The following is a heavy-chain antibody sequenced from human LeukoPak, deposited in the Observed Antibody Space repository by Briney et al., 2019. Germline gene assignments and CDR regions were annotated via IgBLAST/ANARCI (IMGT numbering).Heavy chain of an antibody. Sequence: GGSLRLSCAASGFTFSSYGMHWVRQAPGKGLEWVAVIWYVGSNKYYADSVKGRFTISRDNSKNTLYLQMNSLRAEDTAVYYCAMSGSYTLFDYWGQGTLVTVSS. CDR1: GFTFSSYG. CDR3: AMSGSYTLFDY. J-gene: IGHJ4*02. D-gene: IGHD1-26*01. V-gene: IGHV3-33*01. CDR2: IWYVGSNK.